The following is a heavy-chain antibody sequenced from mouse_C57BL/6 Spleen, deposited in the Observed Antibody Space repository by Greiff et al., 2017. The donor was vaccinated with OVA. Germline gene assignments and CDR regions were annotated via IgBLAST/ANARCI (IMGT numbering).Heavy chain of an antibody. J-gene: IGHJ4*01. D-gene: IGHD2-5*01. CDR2: IYPGDGDT. V-gene: IGHV1-80*01. CDR1: GYAFSSYW. Sequence: VQLQQSGAELVKPGASVKISCKASGYAFSSYWMNWVKQRPGKGLEWIGQIYPGDGDTNYNGKFKGKATLTADKSSSTAYMQLSILTSEDSAVYFCAIGGAYYSNYYAMDYWGQGPSVTVSS. CDR3: AIGGAYYSNYYAMDY.